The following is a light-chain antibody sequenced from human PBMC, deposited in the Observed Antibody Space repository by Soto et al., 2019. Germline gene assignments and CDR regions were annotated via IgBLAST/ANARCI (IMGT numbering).Light chain of an antibody. CDR1: QSISRY. CDR3: QQYGSSPPT. Sequence: IVLTQSPGTLSLSPGERTTLSCRASQSISRYLAWYQQKPGQGPRLLIYGASSRATGTPDRFSGSGSGTDFTLTINSLEPEDFALYYCQQYGSSPPTFGQGPKVEIK. V-gene: IGKV3-20*01. CDR2: GAS. J-gene: IGKJ1*01.